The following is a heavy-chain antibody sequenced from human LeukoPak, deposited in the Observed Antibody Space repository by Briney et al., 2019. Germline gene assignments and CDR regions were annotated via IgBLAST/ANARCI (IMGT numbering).Heavy chain of an antibody. CDR3: ARDQVGLRSPFDY. J-gene: IGHJ4*02. CDR1: GFTFSSYG. V-gene: IGHV3-33*01. CDR2: IWYDGSNK. D-gene: IGHD5-12*01. Sequence: GGSLRLSCAASGFTFSSYGMHWVRQAPDEGLEWVAVIWYDGSNKYYADSVKGRFTISRDNSKNTLYLQMNSLRAEDTAVYFCARDQVGLRSPFDYWGQGTLVTVSS.